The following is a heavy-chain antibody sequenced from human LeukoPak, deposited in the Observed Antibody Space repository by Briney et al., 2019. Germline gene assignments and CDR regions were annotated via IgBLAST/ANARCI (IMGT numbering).Heavy chain of an antibody. Sequence: ASVKVSCKASGYTFTSYGISWVRQAPGQGLEWMGWISAYNGNTNYAQKLQGRVTTTTDTSTSTAYMELRSLRSDDTAVYYCAMVADDWYFDLWGRGTLVTVSS. CDR3: AMVADDWYFDL. CDR2: ISAYNGNT. J-gene: IGHJ2*01. V-gene: IGHV1-18*01. CDR1: GYTFTSYG.